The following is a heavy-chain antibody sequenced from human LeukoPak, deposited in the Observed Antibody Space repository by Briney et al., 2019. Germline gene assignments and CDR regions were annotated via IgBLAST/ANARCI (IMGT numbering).Heavy chain of an antibody. J-gene: IGHJ4*02. CDR1: GFTFSNYE. D-gene: IGHD2-21*01. CDR3: ARPYSHFGLFDY. CDR2: ISNSATTI. V-gene: IGHV3-48*03. Sequence: PGGSLRLSCVASGFTFSNYEMNWVRQAPGKGLEWVSSISNSATTIYYAASVKGRFTISRDNAKNSLYLQMNSLRAEDTAVYYCARPYSHFGLFDYWGQGSLVTVSS.